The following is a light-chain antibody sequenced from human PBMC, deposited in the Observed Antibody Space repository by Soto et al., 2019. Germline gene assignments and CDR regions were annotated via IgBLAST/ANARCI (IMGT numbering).Light chain of an antibody. J-gene: IGLJ3*02. CDR1: SSNIGSNT. Sequence: QSVLTQPPSVSAAPGQKVTISCSGSSSNIGSNTVNWYQQFPGAAPKLLVYSSNLRPSGVPDRFSGSKSGTSASLAISGLQSEDESDYYCAAWDGSLNGVVFGGGTKLTVL. CDR3: AAWDGSLNGVV. CDR2: SSN. V-gene: IGLV1-44*01.